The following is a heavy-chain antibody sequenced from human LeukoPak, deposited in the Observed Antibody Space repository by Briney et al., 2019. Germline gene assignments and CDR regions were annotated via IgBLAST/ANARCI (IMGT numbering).Heavy chain of an antibody. Sequence: ASVKVSCKASGYTFTGYYMHWVRQAPGQGLEWMGWINPNSGGTNYAQKFQGRVTMTRDTSISTAYMELSRLRSDDTAVYYCARVRSVGSGSYYNPPPGDAFDIWGQGTMVTVSS. CDR1: GYTFTGYY. D-gene: IGHD3-10*01. V-gene: IGHV1-2*02. CDR3: ARVRSVGSGSYYNPPPGDAFDI. J-gene: IGHJ3*02. CDR2: INPNSGGT.